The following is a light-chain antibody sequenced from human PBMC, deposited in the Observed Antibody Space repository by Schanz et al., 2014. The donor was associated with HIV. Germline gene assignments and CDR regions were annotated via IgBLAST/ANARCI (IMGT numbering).Light chain of an antibody. Sequence: EIVMTQSPGTLSLSPGERATLSCRASASIDSNYFAWYQLKPGQAPRLLIYGISIRATGIPDRFSGSGSGTDFTLTISRLEPEDFATYYCQQCVTYPYTFGQGTKLDIK. CDR3: QQCVTYPYT. CDR2: GIS. CDR1: ASIDSNY. V-gene: IGKV3-20*01. J-gene: IGKJ2*01.